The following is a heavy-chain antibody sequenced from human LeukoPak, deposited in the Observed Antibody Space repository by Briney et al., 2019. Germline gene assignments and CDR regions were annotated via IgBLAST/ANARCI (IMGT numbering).Heavy chain of an antibody. D-gene: IGHD5-12*01. V-gene: IGHV4-61*01. CDR2: VYYGGST. Sequence: PSETLSLTCTVSGGSINSGTFYWTRIRQPPGKGLEWIGYVYYGGSTNYNPSLKSRVSMSVDTSENQFSLTLTSVTVADTVFYYCARGGIRGYSAFDNLDFWGLGTHVTVSS. CDR3: ARGGIRGYSAFDNLDF. J-gene: IGHJ4*02. CDR1: GGSINSGTFY.